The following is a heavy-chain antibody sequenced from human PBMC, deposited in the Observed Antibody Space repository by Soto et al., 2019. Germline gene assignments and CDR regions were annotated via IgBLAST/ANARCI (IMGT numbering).Heavy chain of an antibody. V-gene: IGHV3-9*01. J-gene: IGHJ4*02. D-gene: IGHD3-9*01. CDR2: ISWNSGSI. CDR3: AKGTNYDILTGYRYYFDY. Sequence: GGSLRLSCAASGFTFDDYAMHWVRQAPGKGLEWVSGISWNSGSIGYADSVKGRFTISRDNAKNSLYLQMNSLRAEDTALYYCAKGTNYDILTGYRYYFDYWGQGTLVTVSS. CDR1: GFTFDDYA.